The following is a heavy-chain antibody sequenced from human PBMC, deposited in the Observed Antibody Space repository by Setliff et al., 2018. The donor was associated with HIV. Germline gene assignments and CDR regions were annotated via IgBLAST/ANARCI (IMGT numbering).Heavy chain of an antibody. Sequence: SSETLSLTCTVSGDSISSGSYYWSWIRQPPGKGLEWVGYIYYSGSTNYNPSLKSRVTISVATSKNQFSLKLNSVTTADTAVYYCARSRTSSGYYGVTGYGMDVWGQGTTVTVSS. CDR3: ARSRTSSGYYGVTGYGMDV. CDR2: IYYSGST. V-gene: IGHV4-61*01. D-gene: IGHD3-22*01. CDR1: GDSISSGSYY. J-gene: IGHJ6*02.